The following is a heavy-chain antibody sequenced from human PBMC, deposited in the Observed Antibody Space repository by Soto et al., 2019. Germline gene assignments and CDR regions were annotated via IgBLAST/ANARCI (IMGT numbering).Heavy chain of an antibody. CDR2: ISPNGDAT. CDR1: GFTFTTYF. CDR3: ARDWRYSSGLDY. Sequence: QVQLVQSGAEVKKPGASVKVSCKASGFTFTTYFMHWLRQAPGQGLEWMGIISPNGDATTYAENLQGRLTVTKDTSTTTLYMELSGLKSDDTAVYFCARDWRYSSGLDYWGQGTLVTVSS. J-gene: IGHJ4*02. V-gene: IGHV1-46*01. D-gene: IGHD6-19*01.